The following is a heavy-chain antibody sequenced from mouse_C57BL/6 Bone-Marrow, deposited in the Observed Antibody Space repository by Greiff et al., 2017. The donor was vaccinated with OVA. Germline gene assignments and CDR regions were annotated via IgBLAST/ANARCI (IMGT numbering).Heavy chain of an antibody. CDR3: ARERDPDGYPSWFAY. CDR2: IYPRSGNT. Sequence: QVQLQQSGAELARPGASVKLSCKASGYTFTSYGISWVKQRTGQGLEWIGEIYPRSGNTYYNEKFKGKATLTADKSSSTAYMELRSLTSEDSAVYFCARERDPDGYPSWFAYWGQGTLVTVSA. D-gene: IGHD2-3*01. CDR1: GYTFTSYG. J-gene: IGHJ3*01. V-gene: IGHV1-81*01.